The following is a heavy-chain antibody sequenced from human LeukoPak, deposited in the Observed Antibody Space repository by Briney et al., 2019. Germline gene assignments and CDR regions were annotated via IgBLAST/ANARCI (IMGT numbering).Heavy chain of an antibody. Sequence: SETLSLTCGISGGSISSGDFSWSWIRQPPGKGLEWIGYIYHSGSTYYKPSLKSRVTISIDRSKNYSSLNLTSVTAADTAVYYCARGGYCSGGSCYSWFDYWGQGTLVTVSS. CDR3: ARGGYCSGGSCYSWFDY. J-gene: IGHJ4*02. CDR1: GGSISSGDFS. D-gene: IGHD2-15*01. V-gene: IGHV4-30-2*01. CDR2: IYHSGST.